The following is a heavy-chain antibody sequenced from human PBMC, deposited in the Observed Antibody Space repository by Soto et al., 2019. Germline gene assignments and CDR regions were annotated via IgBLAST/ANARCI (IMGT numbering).Heavy chain of an antibody. CDR3: ARSTSLGGMDV. D-gene: IGHD1-1*01. J-gene: IGHJ6*02. CDR1: GFSFSTYS. CDR2: IRRSGDYT. Sequence: EVQLVESGGGLVMPGGSLRLSCIAYGFSFSTYSMNWVRQAPGKGLEWVSSIRRSGDYTYYADSLKGRFTISRDNAKNSLSLQMISLRAEDTAVYYCARSTSLGGMDVWGQGTTVTVSS. V-gene: IGHV3-21*01.